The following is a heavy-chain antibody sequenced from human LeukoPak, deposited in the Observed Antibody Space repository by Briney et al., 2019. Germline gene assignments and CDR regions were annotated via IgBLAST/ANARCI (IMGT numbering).Heavy chain of an antibody. CDR3: ARGDSGWSADFDY. CDR2: IYYSGST. V-gene: IGHV4-59*01. Sequence: SETLSLTCSVSGGSLSTYYWGWIRQPPGKGLEWIGYIYYSGSTNYNPSLKSRVTISVDTSKNQFSLNLSSVTAADTAVYYCARGDSGWSADFDYWGQGTLVTVSS. D-gene: IGHD6-19*01. CDR1: GGSLSTYY. J-gene: IGHJ4*02.